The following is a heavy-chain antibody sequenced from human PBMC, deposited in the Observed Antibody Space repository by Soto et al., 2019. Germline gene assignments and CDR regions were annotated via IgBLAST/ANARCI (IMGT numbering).Heavy chain of an antibody. CDR2: IYYSGST. CDR1: GGSISSGGYY. J-gene: IGHJ5*02. V-gene: IGHV4-31*03. D-gene: IGHD1-20*01. Sequence: SETLSLTCTVSGGSISSGGYYWSWIRQHPGKGLEWIGYIYYSGSTYYNPSLKSRVTISVDTSKNQFSLKLSSVTAADTAVYYCARYMDNWNDPGYNWFDPWGQGTLVTVSS. CDR3: ARYMDNWNDPGYNWFDP.